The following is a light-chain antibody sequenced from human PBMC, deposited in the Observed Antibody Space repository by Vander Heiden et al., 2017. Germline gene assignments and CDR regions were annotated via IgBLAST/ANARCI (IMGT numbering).Light chain of an antibody. CDR2: RNN. CDR1: SSNIGSNY. V-gene: IGLV1-47*01. Sequence: QSMLTQPPSASGTPGQRVTISCSGSSSNIGSNYVYWYQQLPGTAPKLLIYRNNQRPSGVPDRFPGSKSGTSASLAISGLRSEDEADYYCVAWDDSLSGLVFGGGTKLTVL. J-gene: IGLJ2*01. CDR3: VAWDDSLSGLV.